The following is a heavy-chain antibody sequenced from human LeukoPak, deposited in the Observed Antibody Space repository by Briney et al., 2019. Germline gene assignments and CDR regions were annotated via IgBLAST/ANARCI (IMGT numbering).Heavy chain of an antibody. D-gene: IGHD6-19*01. CDR3: ARDPYPKYSTRWYSNY. J-gene: IGHJ4*02. CDR2: IYPNNGAT. Sequence: GASVKVSCKASGYTFTDYYIHWLRQAPGHGPEWMGWIYPNNGATFYAQKFQGRVMMTTDASIHTTYMELTSLRSDDTAVYYCARDPYPKYSTRWYSNYWGQGTLVTVSS. CDR1: GYTFTDYY. V-gene: IGHV1-2*02.